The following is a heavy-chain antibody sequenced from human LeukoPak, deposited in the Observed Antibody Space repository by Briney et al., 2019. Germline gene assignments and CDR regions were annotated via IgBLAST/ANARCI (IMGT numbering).Heavy chain of an antibody. Sequence: GGSLRLSCAASGXSLSNQWVHWVRQAPGKGLVWVSRIDNDGSSTVYADSVKGRFTISRDNAKNTLYLQMNSLRAEDTALYYCAPSPAAQQDYWGQGILVTVSS. CDR3: APSPAAQQDY. J-gene: IGHJ4*02. V-gene: IGHV3-74*01. CDR1: GXSLSNQW. CDR2: IDNDGSST. D-gene: IGHD1-1*01.